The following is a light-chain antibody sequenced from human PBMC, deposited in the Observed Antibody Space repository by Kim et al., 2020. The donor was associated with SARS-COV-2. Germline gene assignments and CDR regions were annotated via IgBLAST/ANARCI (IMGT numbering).Light chain of an antibody. CDR1: NMDVGVDNY. J-gene: IGLJ2*01. Sequence: IPTSATGTNMDVGVDNYVSLNQQHPGKAPKLMIYDVSNRPSGVSNRFSGSRSGNTASLTISGLQAEDEADYYCSSYTSSSTVVFGGGTQLTVL. CDR3: SSYTSSSTVV. CDR2: DVS. V-gene: IGLV2-14*03.